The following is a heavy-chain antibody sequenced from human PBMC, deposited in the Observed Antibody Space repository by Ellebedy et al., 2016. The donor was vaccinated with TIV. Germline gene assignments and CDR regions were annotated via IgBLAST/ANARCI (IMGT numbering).Heavy chain of an antibody. D-gene: IGHD1-26*01. CDR2: ISYDETNE. CDR1: GFSFSKYN. CDR3: AREQWDLVSPLAFDC. J-gene: IGHJ4*02. Sequence: GESLKISXAASGFSFSKYNMHWVRQAPGKGLEWVANISYDETNESYADSVKGRFTISRGNSKNTLLLQMNSLRGDDTAIYYCAREQWDLVSPLAFDCWGQGTLVTVSS. V-gene: IGHV3-30-3*01.